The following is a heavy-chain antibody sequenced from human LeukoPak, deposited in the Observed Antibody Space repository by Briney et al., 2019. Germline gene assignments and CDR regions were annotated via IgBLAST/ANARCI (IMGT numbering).Heavy chain of an antibody. CDR1: GFTFSDYY. Sequence: GGSLRLSCAASGFTFSDYYMSWIRQAPGKGLEWVSYISSSGSTIYYADSVKGRFTISRDNAKNSLYLQMNSLRAEDTAVYYCARGWRYYYDSSGYYPFDYWGQGTLVTVSS. J-gene: IGHJ4*02. CDR3: ARGWRYYYDSSGYYPFDY. CDR2: ISSSGSTI. V-gene: IGHV3-11*04. D-gene: IGHD3-22*01.